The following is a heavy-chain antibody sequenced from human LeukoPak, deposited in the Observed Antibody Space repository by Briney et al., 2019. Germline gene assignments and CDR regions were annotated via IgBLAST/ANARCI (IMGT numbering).Heavy chain of an antibody. CDR2: IYSGGST. J-gene: IGHJ4*02. D-gene: IGHD5-12*01. CDR3: ARDYSGYDGFDY. V-gene: IGHV3-66*01. Sequence: PGGSLRLSCAASGFTVSSNYMSWVRQAPGKGLEWVSVIYSGGSTYYTDSVKGRFTISRDNSKNTLYLQMNSLRAEDTAVYYCARDYSGYDGFDYWGQGTLVTVSS. CDR1: GFTVSSNY.